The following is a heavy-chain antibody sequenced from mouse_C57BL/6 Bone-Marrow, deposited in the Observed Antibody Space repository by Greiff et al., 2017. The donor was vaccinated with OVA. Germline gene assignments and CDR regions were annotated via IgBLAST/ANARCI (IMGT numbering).Heavy chain of an antibody. Sequence: VQLKQSGPVLVKPGASVKMSCKASGYTFTDYYMNWVKQSHGKSLEWIGVINPYNGGTSYNQKFKGKATLTVDKSSSTAYMELNSLTSEDSAVYYCARRGIYYGPLVDYWGQGTSVTVSS. V-gene: IGHV1-19*01. CDR3: ARRGIYYGPLVDY. CDR1: GYTFTDYY. D-gene: IGHD2-1*01. CDR2: INPYNGGT. J-gene: IGHJ4*01.